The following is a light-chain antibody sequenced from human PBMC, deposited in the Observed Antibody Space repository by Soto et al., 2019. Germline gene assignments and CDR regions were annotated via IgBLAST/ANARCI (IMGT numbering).Light chain of an antibody. V-gene: IGKV1-6*01. CDR1: QGIRKV. CDR2: AAS. Sequence: AIQMTQSPSSLSASVGDRATITCRASQGIRKVLGWYQVKPGKAPKLLIYAASTLQSGAQSRFSASASGTDFTLTISRLQTEDFAAYYCLQDYNYPRTFGQGTRVEL. J-gene: IGKJ1*01. CDR3: LQDYNYPRT.